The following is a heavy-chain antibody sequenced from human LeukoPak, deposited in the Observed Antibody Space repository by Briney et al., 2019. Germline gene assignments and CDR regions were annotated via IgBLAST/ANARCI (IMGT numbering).Heavy chain of an antibody. D-gene: IGHD6-13*01. CDR2: IYYSGST. CDR3: ARVTGYRIEDYFDY. V-gene: IGHV4-61*01. CDR1: GYSISSSYY. Sequence: PSETLSLTCSVSGYSISSSYYWSWIRQPPGKGLEWIGYIYYSGSTNYNPSLKSRVTISVETSKNEFSLKLRSVTAADTAVYYCARVTGYRIEDYFDYWGQGTLVTVSS. J-gene: IGHJ4*02.